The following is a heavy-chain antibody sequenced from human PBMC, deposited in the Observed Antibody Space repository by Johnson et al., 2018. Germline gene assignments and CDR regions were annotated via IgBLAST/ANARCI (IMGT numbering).Heavy chain of an antibody. CDR2: MYYSGST. V-gene: IGHV4-59*01. CDR3: AGMTTVTTDWFDP. Sequence: QVQLQESGPGLVKSLETLSLTCTVSGGSISSYYWSWIRQPPGKGLEWIGYMYYSGSTNYNPSLKSRVTISVDTSKNHFFLKLSPVPAGEPAVYYCAGMTTVTTDWFDPWGQGTLVTVSS. CDR1: GGSISSYY. J-gene: IGHJ5*02. D-gene: IGHD4-17*01.